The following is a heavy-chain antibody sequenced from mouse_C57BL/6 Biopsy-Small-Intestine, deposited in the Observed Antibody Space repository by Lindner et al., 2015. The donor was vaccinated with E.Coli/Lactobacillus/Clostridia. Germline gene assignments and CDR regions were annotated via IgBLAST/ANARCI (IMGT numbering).Heavy chain of an antibody. V-gene: IGHV1-20*01. D-gene: IGHD3-2*02. CDR1: GYTFTEFG. J-gene: IGHJ4*01. CDR3: ARGGGSEAYCTSVSCPLDF. Sequence: SVKVSCKASGYTFTEFGVNWVRQAPGQGLEWLGWISAYNGDTDYAQTVQDRFSMTIDTSTNTVHMELRGLRRDDTALYYCARGGGSEAYCTSVSCPLDFWGQGTLVTVSS. CDR2: ISAYNGDT.